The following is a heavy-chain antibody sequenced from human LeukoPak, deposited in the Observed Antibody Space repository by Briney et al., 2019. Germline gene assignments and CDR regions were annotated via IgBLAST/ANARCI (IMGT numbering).Heavy chain of an antibody. Sequence: ASVKVSCKASGYTFTSYDINWVRQATGQGLEWMGWMNPNSGNTGYAQKFQGRVTMTRNTSISTAYMELSSLRSEDTAVYYCARGDILTGSMSETSDYWGQGTLVTVSS. V-gene: IGHV1-8*01. CDR1: GYTFTSYD. CDR3: ARGDILTGSMSETSDY. J-gene: IGHJ4*02. D-gene: IGHD3-9*01. CDR2: MNPNSGNT.